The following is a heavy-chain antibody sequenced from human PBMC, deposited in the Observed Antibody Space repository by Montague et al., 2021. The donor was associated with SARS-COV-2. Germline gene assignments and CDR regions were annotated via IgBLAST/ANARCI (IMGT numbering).Heavy chain of an antibody. CDR2: VDYSGNT. D-gene: IGHD5-18*01. V-gene: IGHV4-39*01. J-gene: IGHJ4*02. CDR1: GGPISGSSDY. Sequence: SETLSLTCTVTGGPISGSSDYWGWIRQSPGKGLEWIASVDYSGNTXYSPSVKSRLTISVDTSKNQFSLKLNSVTAADTALYYCARREYSYGWGDWGQGTLVTVSS. CDR3: ARREYSYGWGD.